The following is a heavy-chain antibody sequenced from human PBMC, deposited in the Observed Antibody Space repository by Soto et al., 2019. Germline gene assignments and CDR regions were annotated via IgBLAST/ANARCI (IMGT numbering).Heavy chain of an antibody. CDR3: ARRYGYSFDY. CDR2: IYYSGST. CDR1: GGSLSSYY. Sequence: ASETLSPTCTVSGGSLSSYYWSWIRQPPGKGLEWIGYIYYSGSTNYNPSLKSRVTISVDTSKNQFSLKLSSVTAADTAVYYCARRYGYSFDYWGQGTLVTVSS. V-gene: IGHV4-59*08. D-gene: IGHD1-1*01. J-gene: IGHJ4*02.